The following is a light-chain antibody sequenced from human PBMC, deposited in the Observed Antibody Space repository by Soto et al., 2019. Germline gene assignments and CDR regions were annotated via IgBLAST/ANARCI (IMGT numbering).Light chain of an antibody. CDR3: QHYGRSPGLFS. CDR1: QSVTRTY. V-gene: IGKV3-20*01. J-gene: IGKJ3*01. Sequence: EIVSTQSPGTLSLSAGERATLSCRASQSVTRTYLAWYQQKPGQAPRLLIYDAFSRASGIPDRFSGSGFGADFTLTISRLETEDSAVYYCQHYGRSPGLFSLGPGTKVDIK. CDR2: DAF.